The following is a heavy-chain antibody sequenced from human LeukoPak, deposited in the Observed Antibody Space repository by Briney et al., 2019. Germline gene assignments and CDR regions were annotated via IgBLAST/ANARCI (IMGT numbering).Heavy chain of an antibody. CDR2: ISASGSTI. Sequence: GGSLRLSCIASGFTFTHYAMTWVRQAPGKGLEWVSDISASGSTIHYADSVKGRFTVSRDNSKNTVFLEMISLRVEDTALYHCAKGHGDWGGNYLDHWGQGAQVTVSS. CDR3: AKGHGDWGGNYLDH. D-gene: IGHD4-17*01. V-gene: IGHV3-23*01. CDR1: GFTFTHYA. J-gene: IGHJ4*02.